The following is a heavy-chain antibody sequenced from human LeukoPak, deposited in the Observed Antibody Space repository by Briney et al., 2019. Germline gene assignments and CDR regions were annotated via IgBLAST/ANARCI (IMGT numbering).Heavy chain of an antibody. CDR3: ARDSPGYLAYDS. Sequence: GGPLRLSCEASGFTLSTYWMTWVRQAPGKGPEWVANIKEDGSATYVDSVKGRFTISRDNAKKSLYLQMNSLRAEDTAVYYCARDSPGYLAYDSWGQGTLVTVSS. CDR1: GFTLSTYW. D-gene: IGHD1-1*01. CDR2: IKEDGSAT. J-gene: IGHJ4*02. V-gene: IGHV3-7*04.